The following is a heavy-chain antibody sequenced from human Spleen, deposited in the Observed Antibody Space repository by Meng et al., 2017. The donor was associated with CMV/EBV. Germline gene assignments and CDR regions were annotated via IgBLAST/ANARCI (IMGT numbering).Heavy chain of an antibody. D-gene: IGHD4-17*01. Sequence: ASVKVSCKTSGYAFTKFGISWVRQAPGQGLEWMGWISTDKPKTHYAQNFQGRVTMTTDTSTSTAYMELRSLRSDDTAVYYCARGEKPLSARYGDYDYWGQGTLVTVSS. CDR1: GYAFTKFG. V-gene: IGHV1-18*01. J-gene: IGHJ4*02. CDR3: ARGEKPLSARYGDYDY. CDR2: ISTDKPKT.